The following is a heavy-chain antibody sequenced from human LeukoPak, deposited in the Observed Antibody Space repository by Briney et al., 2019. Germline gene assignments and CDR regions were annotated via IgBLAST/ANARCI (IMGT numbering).Heavy chain of an antibody. J-gene: IGHJ3*02. D-gene: IGHD2-21*02. Sequence: GGSLRLSCAASGFTFSSYSMNWVRQAPGKGLEWVSSISSSSSYIYYADSVKGRFTISRDNAKNSLYLQMNSLRAEDTAVYYCASRLVTATFDAFDIWGQGTMVTVSS. CDR1: GFTFSSYS. CDR2: ISSSSSYI. CDR3: ASRLVTATFDAFDI. V-gene: IGHV3-21*01.